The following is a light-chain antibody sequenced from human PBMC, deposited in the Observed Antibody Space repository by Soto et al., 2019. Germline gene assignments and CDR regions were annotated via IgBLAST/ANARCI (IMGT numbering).Light chain of an antibody. J-gene: IGKJ5*01. CDR3: QQHNQWPIT. CDR2: YIS. Sequence: EIVTNQSPATLSVSPGETDSLSCRASQSAGNFLAWYQQKPGQAPRLLIYYISTRATGIPARFSGSGSGTEFTLTINSLQSEDSAVYYCQQHNQWPITIGQGTRLEIK. CDR1: QSAGNF. V-gene: IGKV3D-15*01.